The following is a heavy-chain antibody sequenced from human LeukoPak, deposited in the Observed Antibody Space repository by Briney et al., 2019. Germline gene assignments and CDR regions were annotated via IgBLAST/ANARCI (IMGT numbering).Heavy chain of an antibody. D-gene: IGHD6-25*01. V-gene: IGHV3-48*01. Sequence: GGSLRLSRAASGFTFSSYTMNWVRQPPGKGLEWVSNIGTSSTTIYYADSVKGRFTISRDNAKNSLYLQMNSLRADDTAVYYCARFAAGGSYYYYMDVWGKGTTVTVSS. CDR3: ARFAAGGSYYYYMDV. J-gene: IGHJ6*03. CDR2: IGTSSTTI. CDR1: GFTFSSYT.